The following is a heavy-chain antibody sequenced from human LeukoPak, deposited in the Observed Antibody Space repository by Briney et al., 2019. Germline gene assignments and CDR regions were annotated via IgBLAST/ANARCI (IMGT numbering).Heavy chain of an antibody. J-gene: IGHJ4*02. CDR2: ISYDGSNK. D-gene: IGHD3-22*01. V-gene: IGHV3-30-3*01. CDR1: GFIFRSYA. CDR3: ASLMYYYDSSTFPDY. Sequence: SLRLSCETSGFIFRSYAMHWVRQAPGKGLEWVAVISYDGSNKYYADSVKGRFTISRDNSKNTVYLQMNSLRAEDTAVYYCASLMYYYDSSTFPDYWGQGTLVTVSS.